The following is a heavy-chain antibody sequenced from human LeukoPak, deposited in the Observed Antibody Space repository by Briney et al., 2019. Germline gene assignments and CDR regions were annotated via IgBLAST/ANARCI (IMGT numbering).Heavy chain of an antibody. Sequence: PGGSLRLSCAASGFTFSSYSMNWVRQAPGKGLEWVGRIKREVDGGTTDYAAPVKDRFVISRDDSKNTLYLHMNSVKTEDTGVYYCGTDPPGKYWGQGTLVTVSS. CDR1: GFTFSSYS. D-gene: IGHD3-10*01. CDR3: GTDPPGKY. V-gene: IGHV3-15*01. CDR2: IKREVDGGTT. J-gene: IGHJ4*02.